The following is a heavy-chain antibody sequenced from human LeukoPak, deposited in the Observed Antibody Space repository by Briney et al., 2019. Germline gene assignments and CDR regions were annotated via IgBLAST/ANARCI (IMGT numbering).Heavy chain of an antibody. CDR1: GGTFSSYA. V-gene: IGHV1-69*04. CDR3: ARDSVSDY. CDR2: IIPILGIA. J-gene: IGHJ4*02. D-gene: IGHD3-10*01. Sequence: ASVKVSCKASGGTFSSYAISWVRQAPGQGLEWMGRIIPILGIANYAQKFQGRVTMTRNTSISTAYMELSSLRSEDTAVYYCARDSVSDYWGQGTLVTVSS.